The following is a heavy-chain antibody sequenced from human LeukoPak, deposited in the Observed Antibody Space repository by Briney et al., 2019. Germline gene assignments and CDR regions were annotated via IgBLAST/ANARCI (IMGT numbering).Heavy chain of an antibody. CDR2: ISSSGSTI. Sequence: GGSLRLSCAASGFTFSSYEMNWVRQAPGKGLEWVSYISSSGSTIYYADSVKGRFTISRDNAKNSLYLQMNSLRAEDMAVYYCARDPAYYYYYYMDVWGKGTTVTVSS. CDR3: ARDPAYYYYYYMDV. CDR1: GFTFSSYE. V-gene: IGHV3-48*03. J-gene: IGHJ6*03.